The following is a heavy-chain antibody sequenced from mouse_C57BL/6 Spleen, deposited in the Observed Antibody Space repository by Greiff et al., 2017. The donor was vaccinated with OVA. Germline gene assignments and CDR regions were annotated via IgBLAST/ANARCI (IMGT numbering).Heavy chain of an antibody. CDR3: ARRGDYERGGFAY. J-gene: IGHJ3*01. Sequence: QVQLKESGAELMKPGASVKLSCKATGYTFTGYWIEWVKQRPGHGLEWIGEILTGSGSTNYNEKLKGKATFTADTSANTAYMQLSSLTTEDSAIYYCARRGDYERGGFAYWGQGTLVTVSA. D-gene: IGHD2-4*01. CDR2: ILTGSGST. CDR1: GYTFTGYW. V-gene: IGHV1-9*01.